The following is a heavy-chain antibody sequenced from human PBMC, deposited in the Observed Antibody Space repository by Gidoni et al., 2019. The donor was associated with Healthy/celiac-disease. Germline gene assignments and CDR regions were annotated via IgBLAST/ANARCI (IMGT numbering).Heavy chain of an antibody. J-gene: IGHJ3*02. V-gene: IGHV4-38-2*02. Sequence: TSGYYWGWIRQLPGKGLEWIGSIYHSGSTYYNPSLKSRVTISVDTSKNQFSLKLSSVTAADTAVYYCARVLRVYSDRELWTDAFDIWGQGTMVTVSS. D-gene: IGHD3-16*01. CDR1: TSGYY. CDR2: IYHSGST. CDR3: ARVLRVYSDRELWTDAFDI.